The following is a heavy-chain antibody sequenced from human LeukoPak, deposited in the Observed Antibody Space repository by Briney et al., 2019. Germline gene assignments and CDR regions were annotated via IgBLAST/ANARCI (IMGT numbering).Heavy chain of an antibody. Sequence: GGSLRLSCAASGFTFSNYAMSWVRQAPGKGLEWVSAISGSGESTYYADSVKGRFTISRDNSKNTLYLQMNTVRADDTAVYYCAKASYGSGSYYTSLADWGQGTLVSVSS. V-gene: IGHV3-23*01. J-gene: IGHJ4*02. CDR3: AKASYGSGSYYTSLAD. CDR1: GFTFSNYA. CDR2: ISGSGEST. D-gene: IGHD3-10*01.